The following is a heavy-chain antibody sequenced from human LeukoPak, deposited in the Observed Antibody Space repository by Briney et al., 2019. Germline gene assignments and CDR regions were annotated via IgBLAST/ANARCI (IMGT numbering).Heavy chain of an antibody. V-gene: IGHV4-59*01. J-gene: IGHJ5*02. CDR1: GGSISSYY. Sequence: SETLSLTCTVSGGSISSYYWSWIRQPPGKGLEWIGYIYYSGSTNYNPSLKSRVTISVDTSKNQFSLKLSSVTAADTAVYYCARARFGESPHVLSFDPWGQGTLVTVSS. D-gene: IGHD3-10*01. CDR3: ARARFGESPHVLSFDP. CDR2: IYYSGST.